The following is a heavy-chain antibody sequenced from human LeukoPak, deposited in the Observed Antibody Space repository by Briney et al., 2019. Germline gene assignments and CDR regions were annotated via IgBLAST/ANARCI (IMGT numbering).Heavy chain of an antibody. D-gene: IGHD2-8*02. J-gene: IGHJ3*02. CDR3: ARAWSRVDPFDM. CDR1: GFTFNRFT. CDR2: ISTSSSYI. V-gene: IGHV3-21*01. Sequence: GESLRLSCAASGFTFNRFTMNWVRQAPGKGLEWVSSISTSSSYIYYADSVKGRFTISRDNANNSLYLEMNNLSAEDTAVYYCARAWSRVDPFDMWGQGTMVTVSS.